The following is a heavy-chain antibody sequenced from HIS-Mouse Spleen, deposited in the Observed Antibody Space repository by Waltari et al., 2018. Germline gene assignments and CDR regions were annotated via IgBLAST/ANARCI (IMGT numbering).Heavy chain of an antibody. CDR2: IYYSGST. D-gene: IGHD6-13*01. V-gene: IGHV4-39*07. J-gene: IGHJ2*01. Sequence: QLQLQESGPGLVKPSETLSLTCTVSGGPIRSSSYYWAWLRQPPGKGLEWIGSIYYSGSTYYNPSLKSRVTISVDTSKNQFSLKLSSVTAADTAVYYCAREIPYSSSWYDWYFDLWGRGTLVTVSS. CDR3: AREIPYSSSWYDWYFDL. CDR1: GGPIRSSSYY.